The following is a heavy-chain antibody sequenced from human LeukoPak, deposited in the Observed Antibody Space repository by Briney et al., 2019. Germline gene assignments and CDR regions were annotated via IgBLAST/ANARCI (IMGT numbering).Heavy chain of an antibody. CDR3: ARDRVRYCSSTNCYLVFDY. Sequence: GGSLRLSCAASGFTFSSYAMSWVRQAPGKGLEWVSAISGSGGSTYYADSVKGRFTISRDNSKNTLYLQMNSLRAEDTAVYYCARDRVRYCSSTNCYLVFDYWGQGTLVTVSS. J-gene: IGHJ4*02. V-gene: IGHV3-23*01. CDR2: ISGSGGST. CDR1: GFTFSSYA. D-gene: IGHD2-2*01.